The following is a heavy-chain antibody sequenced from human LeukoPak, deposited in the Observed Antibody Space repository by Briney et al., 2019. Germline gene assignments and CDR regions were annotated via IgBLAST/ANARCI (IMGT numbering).Heavy chain of an antibody. Sequence: PGGSLRLSCAASRFTVSSNYMSWVRQAPGKGLEWVSVIYGGGSTHYADSVKGRFTISRDNSKNTLHLQMNSLRAEDTAVYYCARDPTSRGWYYFDYWGQGTLVTVSS. CDR2: IYGGGST. J-gene: IGHJ4*02. D-gene: IGHD2-15*01. CDR1: RFTVSSNY. V-gene: IGHV3-66*01. CDR3: ARDPTSRGWYYFDY.